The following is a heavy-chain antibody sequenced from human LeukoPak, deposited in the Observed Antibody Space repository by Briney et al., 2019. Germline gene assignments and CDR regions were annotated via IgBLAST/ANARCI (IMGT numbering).Heavy chain of an antibody. Sequence: ASVRVSSKTSGYTFSSYGLSWVRQAPGHGLEWMGWVSGLNGNTDYAEKFQGRVTMTADTSTNTAYMELRSLGSDDTAVYYCARSVHVKTYCNSISCWTEGMDIWGQGTAVSVSS. V-gene: IGHV1-18*04. D-gene: IGHD2-2*01. J-gene: IGHJ6*02. CDR2: VSGLNGNT. CDR3: ARSVHVKTYCNSISCWTEGMDI. CDR1: GYTFSSYG.